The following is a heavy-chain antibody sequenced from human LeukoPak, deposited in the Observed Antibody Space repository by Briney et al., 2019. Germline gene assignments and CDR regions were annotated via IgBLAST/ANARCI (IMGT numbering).Heavy chain of an antibody. CDR3: AKGEKYYGMDV. D-gene: IGHD1-26*01. CDR2: INPAGSTA. V-gene: IGHV3-74*01. CDR1: GFTFSTYW. J-gene: IGHJ6*02. Sequence: GGSLRLSCAASGFTFSTYWMHWVRQAPGKGLVWVSHINPAGSTAFYADSVKGRFTISRDNAKNTVYLQMNSLRAEDTALYYCAKGEKYYGMDVWGQGTTVTVSS.